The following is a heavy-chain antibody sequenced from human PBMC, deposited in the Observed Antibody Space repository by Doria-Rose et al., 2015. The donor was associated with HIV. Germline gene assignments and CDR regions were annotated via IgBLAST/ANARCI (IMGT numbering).Heavy chain of an antibody. J-gene: IGHJ4*02. V-gene: IGHV2-26*01. CDR1: GVSLSSPGMG. D-gene: IGHD6-13*01. Sequence: QITLKESGPVLVKPTETLTLTCTVSGVSLSSPGMGVSWIRQPPGKALECLATMLSDDDGSYKTSLKSRLTISRDTSKSQVVLTMTDMDPVDTATYYCARIKSSRWYHKYYFDFWGQGTLVIVSA. CDR3: ARIKSSRWYHKYYFDF. CDR2: MLSDDDG.